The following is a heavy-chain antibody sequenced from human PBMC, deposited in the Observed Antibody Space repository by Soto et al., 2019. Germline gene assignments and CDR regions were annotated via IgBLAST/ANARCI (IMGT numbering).Heavy chain of an antibody. V-gene: IGHV1-46*01. CDR1: GYTFTSYY. Sequence: QVQLVQSGAEVKKPGASVKVSCKASGYTFTSYYMHWVRQAPGQGLEWMGIINPSGGSTSYAQKFQGRVTMSRDTSTSTVYMELSSLRSEDTAVYYCAREVELGPLDYWGQGTLVTVSS. CDR2: INPSGGST. J-gene: IGHJ4*02. CDR3: AREVELGPLDY. D-gene: IGHD1-7*01.